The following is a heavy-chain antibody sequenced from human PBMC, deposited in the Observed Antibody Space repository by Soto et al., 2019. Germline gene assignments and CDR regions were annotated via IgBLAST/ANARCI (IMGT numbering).Heavy chain of an antibody. CDR2: IYHSGST. CDR1: GGSISSSNW. CDR3: ARAMVLGYYYDSSGYPNWFDP. J-gene: IGHJ5*02. Sequence: SETLSLTCAVSGGSISSSNWWSWVRQPPGKGLEWIGEIYHSGSTNYNPSLKSRVTISVDKSKNQFSLKLSSVTAADTAVYYCARAMVLGYYYDSSGYPNWFDPWGQGTLVTVSS. V-gene: IGHV4-4*02. D-gene: IGHD3-22*01.